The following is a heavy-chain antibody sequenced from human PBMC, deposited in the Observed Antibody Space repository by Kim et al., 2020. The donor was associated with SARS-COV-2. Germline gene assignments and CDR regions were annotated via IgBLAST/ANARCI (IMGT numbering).Heavy chain of an antibody. J-gene: IGHJ3*02. V-gene: IGHV4-39*01. Sequence: SETLSLTCTVSGGSISSSSYYWGWIRQPPGKGLEWIGSIYYSGSTYYNPSLKSRVTISVDTSKNQFSLKLSTVTAADTAVYYCARHYELLRYFDWLPYYDAFGTCGPGSMVTVSS. CDR2: IYYSGST. CDR3: ARHYELLRYFDWLPYYDAFGT. D-gene: IGHD3-9*01. CDR1: GGSISSSSYY.